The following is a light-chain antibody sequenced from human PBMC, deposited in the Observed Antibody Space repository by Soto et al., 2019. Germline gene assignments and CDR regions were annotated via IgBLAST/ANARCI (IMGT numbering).Light chain of an antibody. CDR2: YDD. CDR3: AAWDDSLNGVV. CDR1: SSNIGNNA. V-gene: IGLV1-36*01. Sequence: QSVLTQPPSVSEAPRQRVTISCSGSSSNIGNNAVNWYQQHPGKAPKLLIYYDDLLPSGVSDRFSGSKSGTSASLPISGLQSEDEDDYYCAAWDDSLNGVVFGGGTKLTVL. J-gene: IGLJ2*01.